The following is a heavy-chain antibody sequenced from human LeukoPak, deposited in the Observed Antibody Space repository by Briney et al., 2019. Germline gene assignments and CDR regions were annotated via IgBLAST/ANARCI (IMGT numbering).Heavy chain of an antibody. CDR2: INHSGST. J-gene: IGHJ5*02. CDR3: ARLSDSGFDP. Sequence: SETLSLTCAVYGGSFSGYYWSWIRQPPGKGLEWIGEINHSGSTNYNPSLKSRVTISVDTSKNQFSLKLSSVTAADTAVYYCARLSDSGFDPWGQGTLVTVSS. D-gene: IGHD2-21*01. CDR1: GGSFSGYY. V-gene: IGHV4-34*01.